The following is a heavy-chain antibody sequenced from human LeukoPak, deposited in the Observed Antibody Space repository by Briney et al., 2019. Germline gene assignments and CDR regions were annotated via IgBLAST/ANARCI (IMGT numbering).Heavy chain of an antibody. CDR3: ATSKDSSGYYNRGDAFDI. CDR2: FDPEDGET. D-gene: IGHD3-22*01. J-gene: IGHJ3*02. CDR1: GYTLTELS. Sequence: ALVKVSCKVSGYTLTELSMHWVRQAPGKGLEWMGGFDPEDGETIYAQKFQGRVTMTEDTSTDTAYMELSSLRSEDTAVYYCATSKDSSGYYNRGDAFDIWGQGTMVTVSS. V-gene: IGHV1-24*01.